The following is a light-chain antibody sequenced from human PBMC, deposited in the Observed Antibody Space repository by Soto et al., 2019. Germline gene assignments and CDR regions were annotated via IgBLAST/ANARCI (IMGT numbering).Light chain of an antibody. CDR3: QQRSNWPPRYT. J-gene: IGKJ2*01. V-gene: IGKV3-11*01. CDR1: QSVSSY. CDR2: DAS. Sequence: EIVLTQSPATLSLSPGERATLSCRASQSVSSYLAWYQQKPGLAPRLLIYDASNRATGIPARFSGSGSGTYFTLTISSLEPEDFAVYYCQQRSNWPPRYTFGQGTKLEIK.